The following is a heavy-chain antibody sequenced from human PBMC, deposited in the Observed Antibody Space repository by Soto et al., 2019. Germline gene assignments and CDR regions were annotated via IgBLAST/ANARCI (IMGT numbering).Heavy chain of an antibody. J-gene: IGHJ4*02. CDR2: ITYTGSTT. V-gene: IGHV3-23*01. CDR1: GFTFNNYG. Sequence: EVQVLESGGGLVQPGGSLRLSCAASGFTFNNYGMSWVWQAPGKGLEWVSTITYTGSTTSYADPVKGRFSVSRDNSKSTLYLQRHRLRADDTAIYYCAKGRSCCDFDYWGQGILVTVSS. D-gene: IGHD2-15*01. CDR3: AKGRSCCDFDY.